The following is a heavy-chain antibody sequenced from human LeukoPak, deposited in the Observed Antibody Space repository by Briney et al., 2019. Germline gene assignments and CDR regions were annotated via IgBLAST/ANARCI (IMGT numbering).Heavy chain of an antibody. CDR2: IRFDGRDK. V-gene: IGHV3-30*02. CDR1: GFTFSSYG. J-gene: IGHJ4*02. Sequence: GGSLRLSCAASGFTFSSYGMNWVRQAPGKGLEWVAFIRFDGRDKYYADSVKGRFTISRDNSKNTLDLQMNSLRVEDTAVYYCAKDRYSTSSTFTVNPFDYWGQGILVTVSS. CDR3: AKDRYSTSSTFTVNPFDY. D-gene: IGHD2-2*01.